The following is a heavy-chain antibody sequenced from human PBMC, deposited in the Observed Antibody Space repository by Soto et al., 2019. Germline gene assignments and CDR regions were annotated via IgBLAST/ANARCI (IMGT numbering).Heavy chain of an antibody. CDR2: IIPIFGTA. CDR1: GGTFSSYA. V-gene: IGHV1-69*06. Sequence: QVQLVQSGAEVKKPGSSVKVSCKASGGTFSSYAISWVRQAPGQGLEWMGGIIPIFGTANYAQKFQGRVTITADKSTSTAYMALISLRSEDTAVYYCARDFVGVVATLYYYYGMDVWGQGTTVTVSS. CDR3: ARDFVGVVATLYYYYGMDV. J-gene: IGHJ6*02. D-gene: IGHD2-15*01.